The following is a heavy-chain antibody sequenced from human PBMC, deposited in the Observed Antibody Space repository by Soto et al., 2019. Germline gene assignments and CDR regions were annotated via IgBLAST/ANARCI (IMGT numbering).Heavy chain of an antibody. D-gene: IGHD4-4*01. Sequence: AQLVESGGGSVQPGGSLRLSCAASGFTFTKNWMHWVRQAPGKGLVWVSYINDDGRSTNYADSVKGRFTISRVNAKNTLYLQMNSLRAEDTAVYYCARDRYYSNDYWGQGTLVTVSS. V-gene: IGHV3-74*01. CDR2: INDDGRST. CDR3: ARDRYYSNDY. J-gene: IGHJ4*02. CDR1: GFTFTKNW.